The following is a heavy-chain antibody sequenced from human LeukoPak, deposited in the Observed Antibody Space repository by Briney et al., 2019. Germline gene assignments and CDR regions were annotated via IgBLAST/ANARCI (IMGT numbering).Heavy chain of an antibody. J-gene: IGHJ3*02. CDR3: ARGPYSYDSSGAFDI. CDR2: IHHNGNN. D-gene: IGHD3-22*01. CDR1: GYSISSGYY. Sequence: SETLSLTCSVSGYSISSGYYWGWIRQPPGKGLEWIGNIHHNGNNYYNPSLTSRVTISVGTSNNHFSLRLTSVTAADTAVYFCARGPYSYDSSGAFDIWGQGTMVTVSS. V-gene: IGHV4-38-2*02.